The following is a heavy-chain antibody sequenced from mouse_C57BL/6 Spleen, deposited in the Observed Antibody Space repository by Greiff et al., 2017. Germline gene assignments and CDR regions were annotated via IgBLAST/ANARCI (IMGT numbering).Heavy chain of an antibody. V-gene: IGHV1-69*01. CDR2: IDPSDSST. Sequence: VQLQQPGAELVMPGASVKLSCKASGYTFTSYWMHWVKQRPGQGLEWIGEIDPSDSSTNYNQKFKGKSTLTVDKSSSTAYMQLSSLTSEDSAVYYCARSSYYGSSYDYWGQGTTLTVSS. CDR3: ARSSYYGSSYDY. CDR1: GYTFTSYW. D-gene: IGHD1-1*01. J-gene: IGHJ2*01.